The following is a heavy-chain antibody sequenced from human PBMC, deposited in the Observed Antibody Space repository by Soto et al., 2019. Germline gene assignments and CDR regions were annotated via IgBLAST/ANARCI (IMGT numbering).Heavy chain of an antibody. CDR2: IYYSGST. Sequence: QVQLQESGPGLVKPSETLSLTCTVSGGSISSYYWSWIRQPPGKGLEWIGYIYYSGSTNYNPSLKSRVTLSVDTSKNQFSLKLSSVTAADTAVYYCARQHSSGWTQYYYCYGMDVWGQGTTVTVSS. V-gene: IGHV4-59*08. CDR3: ARQHSSGWTQYYYCYGMDV. D-gene: IGHD6-19*01. J-gene: IGHJ6*02. CDR1: GGSISSYY.